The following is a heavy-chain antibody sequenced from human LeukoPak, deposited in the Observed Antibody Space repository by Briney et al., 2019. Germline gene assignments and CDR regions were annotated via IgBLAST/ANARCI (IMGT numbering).Heavy chain of an antibody. D-gene: IGHD2-2*01. CDR1: GFTFSSYG. CDR2: IWYDGSNK. CDR3: ARASRGEYCSSTSCYFDY. J-gene: IGHJ4*02. Sequence: PGRSLRLSCAASGFTFSSYGMHWVRQAPGKGLEWVAVIWYDGSNKYYADSVKGRFTISRDNSKNTLYPQMNSLRAEDTAVYYCARASRGEYCSSTSCYFDYWGQGTLVTVSS. V-gene: IGHV3-33*01.